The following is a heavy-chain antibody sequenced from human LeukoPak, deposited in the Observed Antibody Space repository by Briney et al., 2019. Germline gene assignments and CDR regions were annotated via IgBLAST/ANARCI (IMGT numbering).Heavy chain of an antibody. D-gene: IGHD5-12*01. V-gene: IGHV1-18*04. CDR3: ARDFRDIVATITQYYFDY. CDR1: GYTFTSYG. J-gene: IGHJ4*02. Sequence: GASVKVSCKASGYTFTSYGISWVRQAPGQGLEWMGWISAYNGNTNYAQKLQGRVTMTTDTSTSTAYIELRSLRSDDTAVYYCARDFRDIVATITQYYFDYWGQGTLVTVSS. CDR2: ISAYNGNT.